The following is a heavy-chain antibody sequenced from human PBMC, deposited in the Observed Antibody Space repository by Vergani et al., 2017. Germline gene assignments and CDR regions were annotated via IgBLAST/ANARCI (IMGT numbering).Heavy chain of an antibody. CDR1: GYTFTSYY. Sequence: QVQLVQSGAEVKKPGASVKVSCKASGYTFTSYYMHWVRQAPGQGLEWMGGIIPIFGTANYAQKFQGRVTITADESTSTAYMELSSLRSEDTAVYYCARDARHDAFDIWGQGTMVTVSS. V-gene: IGHV1-69*01. J-gene: IGHJ3*02. CDR2: IIPIFGTA. CDR3: ARDARHDAFDI.